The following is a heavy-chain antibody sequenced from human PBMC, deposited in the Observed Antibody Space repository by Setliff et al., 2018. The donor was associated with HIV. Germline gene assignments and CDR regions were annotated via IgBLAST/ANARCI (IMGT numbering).Heavy chain of an antibody. D-gene: IGHD5-12*01. V-gene: IGHV4-34*01. CDR3: AREQGGYGGGFDY. J-gene: IGHJ4*02. CDR2: INESGST. Sequence: SETLSLTCAVHGGSLGGYYWTWIRQPPGKGLEWIGEINESGSTNYSPSLKSRITISRDNAKNTLYLQMNSMRAEDTAVYYCAREQGGYGGGFDYWGQGTLVTVSS. CDR1: GGSLGGYY.